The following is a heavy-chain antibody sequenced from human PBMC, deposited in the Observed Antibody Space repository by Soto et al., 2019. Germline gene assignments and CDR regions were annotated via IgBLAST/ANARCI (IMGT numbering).Heavy chain of an antibody. CDR2: IFYAGDT. CDR3: AREGDYRTWFEP. J-gene: IGHJ5*02. CDR1: GESIATGAFY. V-gene: IGHV4-31*03. Sequence: SETLSLTCTVSGESIATGAFYWSWIRLQSGKGPEWIGSIFYAGDTYYNPSLKSRVVISLDGSQNQFSLNLRSVTAADTAVYYCAREGDYRTWFEPWGPGTLVTVSS. D-gene: IGHD4-17*01.